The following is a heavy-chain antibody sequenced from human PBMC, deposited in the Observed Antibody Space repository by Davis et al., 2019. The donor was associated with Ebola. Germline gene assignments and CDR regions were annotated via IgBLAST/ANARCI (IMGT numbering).Heavy chain of an antibody. V-gene: IGHV6-1*01. CDR3: ARDPPYDQGYDF. CDR1: GDSVSSNSAA. CDR2: TYYRSKWFV. Sequence: LRLSCAISGDSVSSNSAAWNWIRQSPSIGLEWLGRTYYRSKWFVDYAVSVKSRITINPDTSKNQFSLQLTSVTPEDTAVYYCARDPPYDQGYDFWGQGTLVTVSS. J-gene: IGHJ4*02. D-gene: IGHD3-16*01.